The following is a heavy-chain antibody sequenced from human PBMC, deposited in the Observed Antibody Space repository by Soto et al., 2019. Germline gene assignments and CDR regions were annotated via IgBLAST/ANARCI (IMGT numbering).Heavy chain of an antibody. CDR3: ARENGVVVVQAAIGKYYFDY. CDR1: GGTFSSYT. Sequence: QVQLVQSGAEVKKPGSSVKVSCKASGGTFSSYTISWVRQAPGQGLEWMGRIIPILGIANYAQKFQGRVTITEDKSTSTAYMELSSLRSEDTAVYYCARENGVVVVQAAIGKYYFDYWGQGTLVTVSS. V-gene: IGHV1-69*08. CDR2: IIPILGIA. D-gene: IGHD2-2*01. J-gene: IGHJ4*02.